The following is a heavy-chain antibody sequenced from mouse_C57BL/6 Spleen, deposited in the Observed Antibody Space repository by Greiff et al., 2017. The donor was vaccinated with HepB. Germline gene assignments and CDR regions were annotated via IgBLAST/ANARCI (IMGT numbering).Heavy chain of an antibody. CDR3: AREGLRRGDYFDY. D-gene: IGHD2-2*01. Sequence: LVESGAELVKPGASVKISCKASGYAFSSYWMNWVKQRPGKGLEWIGQIYPGDGDTNYNGKFKGKATLTADKSSSTAYMQLSSLTSEDSAVYFCAREGLRRGDYFDYWGQGTTLTVSS. CDR2: IYPGDGDT. J-gene: IGHJ2*01. V-gene: IGHV1-80*01. CDR1: GYAFSSYW.